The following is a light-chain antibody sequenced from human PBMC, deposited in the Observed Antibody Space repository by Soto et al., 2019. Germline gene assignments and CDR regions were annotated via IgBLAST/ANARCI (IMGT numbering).Light chain of an antibody. Sequence: DIQMTQSPSSVSASVGERVTITCRASQGISSWLAWYQQKPGKAPTLLISSASSLQIGVPSRFRGSGSGTEFTLTISSLQPEDFATYYCQQANSVPLTFGGGTKVEIK. J-gene: IGKJ4*01. CDR3: QQANSVPLT. CDR1: QGISSW. CDR2: SAS. V-gene: IGKV1-12*01.